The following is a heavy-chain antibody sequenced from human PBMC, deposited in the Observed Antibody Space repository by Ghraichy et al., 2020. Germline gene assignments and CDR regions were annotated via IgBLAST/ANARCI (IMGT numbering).Heavy chain of an antibody. V-gene: IGHV4-30-2*01. D-gene: IGHD2-8*02. J-gene: IGHJ2*01. Sequence: SETLSLTCAVSGGSISSGAYSWSWIRQPPGKGLEWIGYIFHSGSTYYNPSLKSRVTISIDRSNNQFSLKLNSVTAADTAVYYCARGGYCTGGVCYIWYFDLWGRGTLVTVSS. CDR1: GGSISSGAYS. CDR2: IFHSGST. CDR3: ARGGYCTGGVCYIWYFDL.